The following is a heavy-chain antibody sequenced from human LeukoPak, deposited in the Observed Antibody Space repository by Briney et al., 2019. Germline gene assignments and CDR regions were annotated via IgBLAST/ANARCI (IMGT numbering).Heavy chain of an antibody. D-gene: IGHD3-10*01. CDR1: GFTFSSHW. CDR2: MKQDGRET. CDR3: ARHPRGRSVPLDY. V-gene: IGHV3-7*05. Sequence: GGSLRLSCVASGFTFSSHWMSWVRQAPGKGLEGVANMKQDGRETYYVESVKGRFTISRDNAKNSLQLQMNSLRAEDTAVYYCARHPRGRSVPLDYLGQGTLVIVSS. J-gene: IGHJ4*02.